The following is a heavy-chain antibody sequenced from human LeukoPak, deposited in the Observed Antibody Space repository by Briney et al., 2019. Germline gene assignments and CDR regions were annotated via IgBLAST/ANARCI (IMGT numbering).Heavy chain of an antibody. CDR1: GGSISSYY. CDR2: IYYSGST. Sequence: SETLSLTCTVSGGSISSYYWSWIRQPPGKGLEWIGYIYYSGSTNYNPSLKSRVTISVDTSKNQFSLKLSSVTAADTAVYYCARARELLRGHDAFDIWGQGTMVTVSS. J-gene: IGHJ3*02. V-gene: IGHV4-59*01. CDR3: ARARELLRGHDAFDI. D-gene: IGHD1-26*01.